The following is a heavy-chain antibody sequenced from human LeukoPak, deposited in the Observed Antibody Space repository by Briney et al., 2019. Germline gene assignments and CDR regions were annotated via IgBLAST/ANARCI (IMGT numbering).Heavy chain of an antibody. CDR1: GYTFTSYD. CDR3: ARREYDYEILDY. V-gene: IGHV1-8*01. D-gene: IGHD3-22*01. CDR2: MNPDSGNT. J-gene: IGHJ4*02. Sequence: ASVKVSCKASGYTFTSYDINWVRQATGQGLEWMGWMNPDSGNTGYAQKFQGRVTMTRNTSISTAYMELSSLRSEDTAVYYCARREYDYEILDYWGQGTLVTVSS.